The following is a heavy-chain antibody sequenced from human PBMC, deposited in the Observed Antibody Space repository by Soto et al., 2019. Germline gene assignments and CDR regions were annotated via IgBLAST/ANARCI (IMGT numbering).Heavy chain of an antibody. D-gene: IGHD2-2*01. J-gene: IGHJ5*02. V-gene: IGHV4-34*01. CDR3: ATGRTLPYCSSKRCYRINREFDP. CDR2: INHSGST. Sequence: PSETLSLTCAVYGGSFSGYYWSWIRQPPGKGLEWIGEINHSGSTNYNPSLKSRVTISVDTSKNQFSLKLSSVTAADTAVYYCATGRTLPYCSSKRCYRINREFDPWRQAILVYVS. CDR1: GGSFSGYY.